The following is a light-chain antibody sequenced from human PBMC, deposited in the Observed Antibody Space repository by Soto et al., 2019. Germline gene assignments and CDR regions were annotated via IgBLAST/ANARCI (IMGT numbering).Light chain of an antibody. V-gene: IGKV1-39*01. CDR3: QQSYSAWT. CDR2: AAS. CDR1: QSISSY. J-gene: IGKJ1*01. Sequence: TQSPSSLSASVGDRVTITCRASQSISSYLNWYQQKPGKAPKLLIYAASSLQSGVPSRFSGSGSGTEFTLTISSLQPEDFATYYCQQSYSAWTFGQGTKV.